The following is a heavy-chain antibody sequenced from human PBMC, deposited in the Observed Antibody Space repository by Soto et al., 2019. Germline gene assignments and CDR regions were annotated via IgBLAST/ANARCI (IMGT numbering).Heavy chain of an antibody. V-gene: IGHV1-18*01. D-gene: IGHD3-10*01. CDR1: GFTFTTYG. J-gene: IGHJ6*02. CDR3: ARGGRDGMDV. Sequence: QVQLVQSGAEVKKPGASVKVSCKASGFTFTTYGFTWVRQAPGQGLEWMGWISAYNGNTNYAQKFQGRVTMTTDTSTSAVYLELRSLTSDDTAVYYCARGGRDGMDVWGQGTTVTLSS. CDR2: ISAYNGNT.